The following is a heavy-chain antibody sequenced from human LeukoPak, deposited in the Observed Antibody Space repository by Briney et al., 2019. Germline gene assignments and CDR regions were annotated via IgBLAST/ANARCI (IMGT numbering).Heavy chain of an antibody. CDR2: IKQDESER. CDR1: GFSFSSYW. CDR3: ARMGVAGTGGLDY. Sequence: PGGSLRLSCEGSGFSFSSYWMTWVRQSPGKGPEWVANIKQDESERYTVDSVKGRFTISRDNAKNSVYLHMNSLRAEDTALYYCARMGVAGTGGLDYWGQGTLVTVSS. D-gene: IGHD6-19*01. J-gene: IGHJ4*02. V-gene: IGHV3-7*01.